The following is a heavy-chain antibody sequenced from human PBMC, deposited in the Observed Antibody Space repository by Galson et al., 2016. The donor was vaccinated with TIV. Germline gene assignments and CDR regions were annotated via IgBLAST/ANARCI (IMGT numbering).Heavy chain of an antibody. CDR1: GFTFGTYT. D-gene: IGHD4-11*01. J-gene: IGHJ5*02. V-gene: IGHV3-64*01. Sequence: SLRLSCAASGFTFGTYTMHWVRQAPGKGLEYVSGINTNGQTTYYSNSVRGRFTISRDNSKNTIYLQMGSLSADDTAVYYCAAGRDSRDAWIDPWGQGTLVTVSS. CDR2: INTNGQTT. CDR3: AAGRDSRDAWIDP.